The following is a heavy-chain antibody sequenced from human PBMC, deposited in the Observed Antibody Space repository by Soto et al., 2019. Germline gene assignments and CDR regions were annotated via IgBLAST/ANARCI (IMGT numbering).Heavy chain of an antibody. CDR2: INQDGGEI. J-gene: IGHJ4*02. CDR3: ANSLHYTVYGEADY. CDR1: GFTFSSYW. Sequence: EVQLVESGGGLVQPGGSLRLSCAASGFTFSSYWMSWVRQAPGKGLEWVANINQDGGEIYYVDSVKGRFTISRDNAKKSMYLQMTSLRGEDANEHYCANSLHYTVYGEADYWGQGSLVTVSS. V-gene: IGHV3-7*05. D-gene: IGHD2-8*01.